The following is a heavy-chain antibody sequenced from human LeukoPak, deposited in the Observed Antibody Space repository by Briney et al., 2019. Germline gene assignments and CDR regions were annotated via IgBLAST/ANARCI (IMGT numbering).Heavy chain of an antibody. D-gene: IGHD6-19*01. CDR3: ARSDRSGWHPDY. CDR1: GFTFSSYA. CDR2: ISYDGSNK. J-gene: IGHJ4*02. V-gene: IGHV3-30-3*01. Sequence: GGSLRLSCAASGFTFSSYAMHWVRQAPGKGLEWVAVISYDGSNKYYADSVKGRFTISRDNSKNTLYLQMNSLRAEDTAVYYCARSDRSGWHPDYWGQGTLVTVSS.